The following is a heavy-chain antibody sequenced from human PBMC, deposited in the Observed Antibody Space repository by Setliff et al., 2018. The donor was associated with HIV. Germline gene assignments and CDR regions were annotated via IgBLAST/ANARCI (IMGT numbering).Heavy chain of an antibody. D-gene: IGHD6-19*01. CDR3: ARDPAMSGWALAD. CDR2: IWYDGSNK. J-gene: IGHJ4*02. CDR1: GFTFSHYG. V-gene: IGHV3-33*01. Sequence: GGSLRLSCAASGFTFSHYGMHWVRQAPGKGLEWVAVIWYDGSNKYYADSVKGRFTISRDNSKNMVYLEMNNLRGEDSAVYYCARDPAMSGWALADWGQGTQVTVSS.